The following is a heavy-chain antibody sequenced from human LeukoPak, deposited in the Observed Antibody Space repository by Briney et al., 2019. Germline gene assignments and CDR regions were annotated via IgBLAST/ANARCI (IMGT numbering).Heavy chain of an antibody. CDR1: GYSFTGQD. V-gene: IGHV1-2*02. J-gene: IGHJ4*02. Sequence: ASVKVSCKASGYSFTGQDMHWVRQAPGQGVEWMGWINPNSGDTNYAQKFQGRVTMTRDTTISTAYMELNRLTSDDTAVYYCASYPRYSSTPPFDYWGQGTPVTVSS. CDR3: ASYPRYSSTPPFDY. D-gene: IGHD6-19*01. CDR2: INPNSGDT.